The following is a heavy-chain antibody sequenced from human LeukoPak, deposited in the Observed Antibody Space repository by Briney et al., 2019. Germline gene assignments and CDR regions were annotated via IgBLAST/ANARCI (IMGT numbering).Heavy chain of an antibody. CDR1: GFTFSSYW. D-gene: IGHD6-19*01. V-gene: IGHV3-7*03. CDR3: AKEQGGSGWSRGLDS. CDR2: IKQDGSEK. Sequence: GGSLRLSCAASGFTFSSYWMSWVRQAPGKGLEWVANIKQDGSEKYYVDSVKGRFTISRDNAKNSLYLQMNSLRAEDTAVYYCAKEQGGSGWSRGLDSWGQGTLVTVSS. J-gene: IGHJ4*02.